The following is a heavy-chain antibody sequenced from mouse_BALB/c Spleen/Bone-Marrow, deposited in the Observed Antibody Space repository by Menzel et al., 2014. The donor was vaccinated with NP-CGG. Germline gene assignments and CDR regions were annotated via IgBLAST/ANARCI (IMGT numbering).Heavy chain of an antibody. CDR3: ARYGFDAMDC. V-gene: IGHV1-14*01. Sequence: LAESGPELVKPGASVKMSCKASGYTFTSYVMHWVKQKPGQGLEWIGYINPYNDGTKYNEKLKGKATLTSDKSSSTAYMELSSLTSEDSAVYYCARYGFDAMDCCGQGTSGTV. J-gene: IGHJ4*01. CDR1: GYTFTSYV. CDR2: INPYNDGT. D-gene: IGHD2-2*01.